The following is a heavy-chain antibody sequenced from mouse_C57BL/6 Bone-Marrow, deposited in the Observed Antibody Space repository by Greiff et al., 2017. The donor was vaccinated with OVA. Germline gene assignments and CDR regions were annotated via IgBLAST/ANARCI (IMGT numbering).Heavy chain of an antibody. CDR1: GYTFTSYG. V-gene: IGHV1-81*01. D-gene: IGHD1-1*01. CDR3: ARDYYGSSRRYFDY. Sequence: VKLMESGAELARPGASVKLSCKASGYTFTSYGISWVKQRTGQGLEWIGEIYPRSGNTYYNEKFKGKATLTADKSSSTAYMELRSLTSEDSAVYFCARDYYGSSRRYFDYWGQGTTLTVSS. J-gene: IGHJ2*01. CDR2: IYPRSGNT.